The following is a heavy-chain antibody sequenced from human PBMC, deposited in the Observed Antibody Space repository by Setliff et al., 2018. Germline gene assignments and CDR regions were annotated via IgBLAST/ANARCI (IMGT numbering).Heavy chain of an antibody. J-gene: IGHJ6*03. CDR1: GYSISSGYY. CDR2: IYHSGST. CDR3: ARLGGSSTSGGFYYFYYYMDV. V-gene: IGHV4-38-2*01. D-gene: IGHD2-2*01. Sequence: SETLSLTCAVSGYSISSGYYWGWIRQPPGKGLEWIGSIYHSGSTYYNPSLKSRVTISLDMSKNQFSLKLSSVTAADTAVYYCARLGGSSTSGGFYYFYYYMDVWGKGTTVTVSS.